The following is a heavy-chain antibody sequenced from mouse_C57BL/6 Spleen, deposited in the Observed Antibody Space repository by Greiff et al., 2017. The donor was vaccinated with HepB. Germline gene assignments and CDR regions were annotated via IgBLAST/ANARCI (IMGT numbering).Heavy chain of an antibody. J-gene: IGHJ1*03. D-gene: IGHD1-1*01. CDR3: AAYYYGSSSHWYFDV. CDR2: INPSSGYT. V-gene: IGHV1-7*01. Sequence: QVQLQQSGAELAKPGASVKLSCKASGYTFTSYWMHWVKQRPGQGLEWIGYINPSSGYTKYNQKFKDKATLTADKSSSTAYMQLSSLTYEDSAVYYCAAYYYGSSSHWYFDVWGTGTTVTVSS. CDR1: GYTFTSYW.